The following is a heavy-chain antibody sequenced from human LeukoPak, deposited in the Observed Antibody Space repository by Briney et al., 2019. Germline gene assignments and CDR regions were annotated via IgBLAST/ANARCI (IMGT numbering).Heavy chain of an antibody. CDR2: MNPNSGNT. CDR3: ARDLDPYYYYYYMDV. V-gene: IGHV1-8*01. CDR1: GYTFTSYD. J-gene: IGHJ6*03. Sequence: ASVKVSCKASGYTFTSYDINWVRQATGQGLEWMGWMNPNSGNTGYAQKFQGRVTMTRNTSISTAYMELSRLRSDDTAVYYCARDLDPYYYYYYMDVWGKGTTVTVSS.